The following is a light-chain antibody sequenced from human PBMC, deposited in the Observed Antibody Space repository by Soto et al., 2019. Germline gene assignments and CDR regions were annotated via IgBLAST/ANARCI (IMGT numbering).Light chain of an antibody. J-gene: IGKJ2*01. CDR2: GAS. CDR3: QQYGSSSYT. CDR1: QSVSSSY. Sequence: EIVLTQSPGTLSLSQGERATLSCRASQSVSSSYLAWYQKKPGQAPRLLIYGASSRATGIPDRFSGSGSGTDFTLIISRLEPEVFAVYYCQQYGSSSYTFGQGTNLEI. V-gene: IGKV3-20*01.